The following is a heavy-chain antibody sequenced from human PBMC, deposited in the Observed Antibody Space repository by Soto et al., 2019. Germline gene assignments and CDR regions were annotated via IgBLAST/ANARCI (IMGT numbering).Heavy chain of an antibody. V-gene: IGHV1-3*05. Sequence: QVQLVQSGAEEKKPGASVKVSCKASGYTFTSYAMHWVRQAPGQRLEWMGWINAGNGNTKYSQKFQGRVTITRDTSASTAYMELSSLGSEDTAVYSCARSSGVYDLLAWGQGTLVTVSS. CDR3: ARSSGVYDLLA. CDR1: GYTFTSYA. CDR2: INAGNGNT. D-gene: IGHD3-9*01. J-gene: IGHJ5*02.